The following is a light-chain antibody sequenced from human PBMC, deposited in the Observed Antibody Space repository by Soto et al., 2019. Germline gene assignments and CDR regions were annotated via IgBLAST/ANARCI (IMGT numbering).Light chain of an antibody. CDR1: QRVSSSY. V-gene: IGKV3D-20*01. CDR3: QQYVSSPYT. Sequence: EIVLTQSPATLSLSPGERATLSCGASQRVSSSYLAWYQQKPALAPRLLIYDASSRATGIPDRFSGSGSGKDVTLTISRLKPEDFAVYYCQQYVSSPYTVGQGPKLEIK. J-gene: IGKJ2*01. CDR2: DAS.